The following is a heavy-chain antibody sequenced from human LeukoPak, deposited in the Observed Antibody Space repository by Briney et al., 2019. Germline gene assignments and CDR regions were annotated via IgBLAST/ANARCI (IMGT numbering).Heavy chain of an antibody. CDR2: ISANNGNT. CDR3: ARDGYFDY. J-gene: IGHJ4*02. CDR1: GYTFINYG. V-gene: IGHV1-18*01. Sequence: ASVKVSCKASGYTFINYGIAWVRQAPGPGLEWMGWISANNGNTNYAQKLQGRVTMTTDTSSSTAYMELRSLRSDDTAVYYCARDGYFDYWGKGTLVTVSS.